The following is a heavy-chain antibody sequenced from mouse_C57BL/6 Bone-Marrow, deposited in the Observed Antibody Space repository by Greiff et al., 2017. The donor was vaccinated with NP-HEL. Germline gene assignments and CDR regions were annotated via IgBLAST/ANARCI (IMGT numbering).Heavy chain of an antibody. J-gene: IGHJ3*01. V-gene: IGHV1-39*01. CDR1: GYSFTDYN. CDR2: INPNYGTT. D-gene: IGHD1-1*01. CDR3: ARKPATVPERGAWFAY. Sequence: VQLKESGPELVKPGASVKISCKASGYSFTDYNMNWVKQSNGKSLEWIGVINPNYGTTSYNQKFKGKATLTVDQSTSTAYMQLNRLTSEDSAVYYCARKPATVPERGAWFAYWGQGTLVTVSA.